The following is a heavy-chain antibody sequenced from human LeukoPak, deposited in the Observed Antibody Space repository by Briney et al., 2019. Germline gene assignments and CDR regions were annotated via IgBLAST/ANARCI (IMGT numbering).Heavy chain of an antibody. D-gene: IGHD6-13*01. V-gene: IGHV3-53*01. CDR3: ARAAAGTIATFDY. Sequence: GGSLRLSCAASGFTVSSNYMSWVRQAPGKGLEWVSVIYSGGSTYYADSVKGRFTISRDNSKNTLYLQMNSLRAEDTAVYYCARAAAGTIATFDYWGQGTLVTVSS. CDR1: GFTVSSNY. J-gene: IGHJ4*02. CDR2: IYSGGST.